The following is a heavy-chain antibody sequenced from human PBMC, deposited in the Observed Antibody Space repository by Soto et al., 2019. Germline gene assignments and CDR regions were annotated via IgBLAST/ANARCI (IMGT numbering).Heavy chain of an antibody. Sequence: TLSLTCSVSGGSVNSGGYSWSWIRQPPGKGLEWIGFISPSGSPAYNPSLKSRVTISVDRSNNQISLELSSVTAADTAVYYCARGVLAWGPGTLVTVSS. CDR1: GGSVNSGGYS. CDR2: ISPSGSP. J-gene: IGHJ5*02. V-gene: IGHV4-30-2*01. CDR3: ARGVLA. D-gene: IGHD2-8*01.